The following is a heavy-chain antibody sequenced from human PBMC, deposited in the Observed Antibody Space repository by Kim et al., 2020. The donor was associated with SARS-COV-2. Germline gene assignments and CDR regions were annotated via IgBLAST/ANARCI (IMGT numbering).Heavy chain of an antibody. V-gene: IGHV3-43*01. CDR1: GFTFVDFT. CDR3: ARPWWVDAFDI. CDR2: ISWDGSAT. Sequence: GGSLRLSCAASGFTFVDFTMHWVRQAPGKGLEWVSLISWDGSATYYADSVKGRFTISRDNSEKSLYLQMNSLRTEDTVFYFCARPWWVDAFDIWGQGTMVTVSS. D-gene: IGHD2-15*01. J-gene: IGHJ3*02.